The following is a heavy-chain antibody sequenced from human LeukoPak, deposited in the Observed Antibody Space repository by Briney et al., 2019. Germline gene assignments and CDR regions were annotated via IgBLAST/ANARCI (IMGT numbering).Heavy chain of an antibody. D-gene: IGHD4-23*01. CDR2: ISSNGGST. J-gene: IGHJ4*02. CDR3: AKDQDGGFDY. Sequence: GGSLRLSCAASGFTFSSYAMHWVRQAPGKGLEYVSAISSNGGSTYYANSVKGRFTISRDNSKNTLYLQMGSLRAEDTAVYYCAKDQDGGFDYWGQGTLVTVSS. CDR1: GFTFSSYA. V-gene: IGHV3-64*01.